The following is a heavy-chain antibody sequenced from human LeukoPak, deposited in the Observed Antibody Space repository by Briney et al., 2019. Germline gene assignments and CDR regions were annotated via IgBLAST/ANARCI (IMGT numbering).Heavy chain of an antibody. Sequence: GGSLRLSCGASGFTFSSYWMHWVRQAPGKGLVWVLCINSDGSRITYADSVKGRFTSSRDNAKNTLYLQMNSLRAEDTAVYYCARGISVAGTGGLGYWGQGTLVTVSS. CDR2: INSDGSRI. V-gene: IGHV3-74*01. J-gene: IGHJ4*02. CDR1: GFTFSSYW. CDR3: ARGISVAGTGGLGY. D-gene: IGHD6-13*01.